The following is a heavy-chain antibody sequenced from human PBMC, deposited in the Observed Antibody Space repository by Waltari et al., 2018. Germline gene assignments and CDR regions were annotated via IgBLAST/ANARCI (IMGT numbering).Heavy chain of an antibody. CDR1: GGSISSGSSD. CDR3: ARERVSLRDCSSTSCYAYDY. CDR2: IYTSGST. J-gene: IGHJ4*02. D-gene: IGHD2-2*01. Sequence: QVQLQESGPGLVKPSRTLSLTCTVSGGSISSGSSDWSWIQQPAGKGLEWIGRIYTSGSTNYNPSLKSRVTISVDTSKNQFSLKLSSVTAADTAVYYCARERVSLRDCSSTSCYAYDYWGQGTLVTVSS. V-gene: IGHV4-61*02.